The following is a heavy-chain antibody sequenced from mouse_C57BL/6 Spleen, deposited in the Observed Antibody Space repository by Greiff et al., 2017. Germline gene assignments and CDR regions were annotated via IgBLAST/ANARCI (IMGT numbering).Heavy chain of an antibody. D-gene: IGHD1-1*01. CDR1: GYTFTSYW. V-gene: IGHV1-55*01. CDR3: ARNYYGSSYGYFDV. CDR2: LYPGSGST. J-gene: IGHJ1*03. Sequence: QVQLQQSGAELVKPGASVKMSCKASGYTFTSYWITWVKQRPGQGLEWIGDLYPGSGSTNYNEKFKSKATLTVDTSSSTAYMQLSSMTSEDSAVYYCARNYYGSSYGYFDVWGTGTTVTVSS.